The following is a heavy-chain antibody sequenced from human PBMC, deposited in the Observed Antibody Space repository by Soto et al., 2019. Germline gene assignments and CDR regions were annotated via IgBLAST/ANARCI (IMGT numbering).Heavy chain of an antibody. J-gene: IGHJ6*02. V-gene: IGHV1-18*04. D-gene: IGHD4-17*01. CDR3: ARDYARADNHGMDV. CDR1: GYTLLSYS. Sequence: QAQLVQSGSEVKRSGASVKVSCKASGYTLLSYSITWVRQAPGQGLEWIGWIDSYTGNTNYEQKFQGRVTMTTDSPTSTAYMEVRGLRSDDSAIYYCARDYARADNHGMDVWGQGTTGIVS. CDR2: IDSYTGNT.